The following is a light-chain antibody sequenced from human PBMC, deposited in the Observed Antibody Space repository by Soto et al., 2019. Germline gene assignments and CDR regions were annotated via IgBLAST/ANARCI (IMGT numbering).Light chain of an antibody. CDR2: RDS. CDR1: NIGSKN. CDR3: QVWDSGTVV. J-gene: IGLJ2*01. Sequence: SYELTQPLSVSVALGQTARIDCGGNNIGSKNVHWYQQKPGQAPVLVIYRDSNRPSGIPERFSGSNSGNTATLTISRAQAGDEVDYYCQVWDSGTVVFGGGTKLTVL. V-gene: IGLV3-9*01.